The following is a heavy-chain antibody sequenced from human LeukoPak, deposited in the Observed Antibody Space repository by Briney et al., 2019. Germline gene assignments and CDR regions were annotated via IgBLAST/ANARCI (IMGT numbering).Heavy chain of an antibody. CDR1: GFTFDDYG. Sequence: GGSLRLSCAASGFTFDDYGMSWVRQAPGKGLEWVSGINWNGGSTGYADSVKGRFTISRDNAKNSLYLQMNSLRAEDTALYYCARDGEYCSSTSCYHDYWGQGTLVTASS. CDR3: ARDGEYCSSTSCYHDY. D-gene: IGHD2-2*01. J-gene: IGHJ4*02. V-gene: IGHV3-20*04. CDR2: INWNGGST.